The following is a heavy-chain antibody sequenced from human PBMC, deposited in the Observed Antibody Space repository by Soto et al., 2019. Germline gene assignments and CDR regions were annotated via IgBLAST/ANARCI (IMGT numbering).Heavy chain of an antibody. CDR1: GFTFSSYW. D-gene: IGHD3-3*01. V-gene: IGHV3-7*01. CDR2: IKQDGSEK. Sequence: PXGSLRLSCAGAGFTFSSYWMSWVRQAPGKGLEWVANIKQDGSEKYYVDSVRGRFTISRDNAKNSLYLQMSGLRAEDTAVFYCARGTLWNGYQFFDYWGQGPLVTVSS. J-gene: IGHJ4*02. CDR3: ARGTLWNGYQFFDY.